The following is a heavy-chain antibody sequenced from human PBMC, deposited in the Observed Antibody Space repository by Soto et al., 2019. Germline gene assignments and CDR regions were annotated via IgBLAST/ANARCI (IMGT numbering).Heavy chain of an antibody. Sequence: ASVKVSCKASGYTFTGYYMHWVRQAPGQGLEWMGWINPNSGGTNYAQKFQGWVTMTRDTSISTAYMELSRLRSDDTAVYYCARDRGLRWLQVVGDYYYGMDVWGQGTTVTVSS. V-gene: IGHV1-2*04. CDR3: ARDRGLRWLQVVGDYYYGMDV. D-gene: IGHD5-12*01. J-gene: IGHJ6*02. CDR1: GYTFTGYY. CDR2: INPNSGGT.